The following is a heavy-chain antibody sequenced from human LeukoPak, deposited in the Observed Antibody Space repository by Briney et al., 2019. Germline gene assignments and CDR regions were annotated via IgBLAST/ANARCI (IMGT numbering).Heavy chain of an antibody. CDR3: ARGGGYTDY. V-gene: IGHV3-23*01. D-gene: IGHD5-24*01. J-gene: IGHJ4*02. Sequence: GGSLRLSCAASGFTFSNSALSWVRQAPGKGLEWVSDISGSGGSTYYADSVKGRFTISRDNSKNTLYLQMNSLRADDTAVYYCARGGGYTDYWGQGTLVTVSS. CDR2: ISGSGGST. CDR1: GFTFSNSA.